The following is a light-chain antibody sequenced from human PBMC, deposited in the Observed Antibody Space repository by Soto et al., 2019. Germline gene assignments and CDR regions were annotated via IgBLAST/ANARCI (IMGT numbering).Light chain of an antibody. CDR2: ANN. CDR1: NSNVGGGYD. J-gene: IGLJ2*01. Sequence: QSVLTQPPSVSGAPGQTVTISCTGSNSNVGGGYDVHWYQQLPGSAPKLLIYANNNHPSGVPDRFSGSKSGTSASLAITGLQAEDEADYYCQSYDPTLNVVFGGGTKLTVL. V-gene: IGLV1-40*01. CDR3: QSYDPTLNVV.